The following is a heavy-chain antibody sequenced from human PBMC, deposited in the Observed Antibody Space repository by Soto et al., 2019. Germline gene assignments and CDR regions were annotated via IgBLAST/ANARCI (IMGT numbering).Heavy chain of an antibody. CDR1: GFTFSSYG. V-gene: IGHV3-30*18. CDR2: ISYDGSNK. CDR3: AKVAGYKIVGATTIDY. D-gene: IGHD1-26*01. J-gene: IGHJ4*02. Sequence: QVQLVESGGGVVQPGRSLRLSCAASGFTFSSYGMHWVRQAPGKGLEWVAVISYDGSNKYYADSVKGRFTISRDNSKNTLYLQMNRLRAEDTAVYYCAKVAGYKIVGATTIDYWGQGTLVTVSS.